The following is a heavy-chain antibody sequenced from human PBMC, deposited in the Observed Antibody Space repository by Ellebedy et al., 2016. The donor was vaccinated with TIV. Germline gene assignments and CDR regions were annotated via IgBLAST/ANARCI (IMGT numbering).Heavy chain of an antibody. Sequence: GGSLRLSXVASGFPFRDYHMAWIRQAPGKGLELVSYISGPATYTQYADSVKGRFSISRDNAENSVYLQMNSLRVDDSAIYYCARDPGGSGRWGQGTPVTVSS. CDR1: GFPFRDYH. D-gene: IGHD3-10*01. CDR2: ISGPATYT. J-gene: IGHJ4*02. CDR3: ARDPGGSGR. V-gene: IGHV3-11*05.